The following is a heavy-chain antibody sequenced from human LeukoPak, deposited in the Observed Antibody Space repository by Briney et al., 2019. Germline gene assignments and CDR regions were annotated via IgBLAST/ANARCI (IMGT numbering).Heavy chain of an antibody. J-gene: IGHJ3*02. D-gene: IGHD6-13*01. CDR1: GGSISSYY. CDR2: IYYSGST. Sequence: TSETLSLTCTVSGGSISSYYWSWIRQPPGKGLEWIGYIYYSGSTNYNPSLKSRVTISVDTSKNQFSLKLSSVTAADTAVYYCARDSSSFSDAFDIWGQGTMVTVSS. CDR3: ARDSSSFSDAFDI. V-gene: IGHV4-59*01.